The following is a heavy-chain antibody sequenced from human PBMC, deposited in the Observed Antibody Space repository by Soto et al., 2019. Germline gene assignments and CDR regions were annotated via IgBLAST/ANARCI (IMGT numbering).Heavy chain of an antibody. CDR3: PRDMRIYGPYGGGSTVGGHQGAPLDY. Sequence: QVQLVQSGAEVKKPGSSVKVSCKASGGTFSSYAISWVRQAPGQGLEWMGGIIPIFGTANYAQKFQGRVTITAAEYTSTAYMELSSLSAGDTAVEYWPRDMRIYGPYGGGSTVGGHQGAPLDYWGQGTLVTVSS. CDR2: IIPIFGTA. CDR1: GGTFSSYA. D-gene: IGHD4-17*01. V-gene: IGHV1-69*12. J-gene: IGHJ4*02.